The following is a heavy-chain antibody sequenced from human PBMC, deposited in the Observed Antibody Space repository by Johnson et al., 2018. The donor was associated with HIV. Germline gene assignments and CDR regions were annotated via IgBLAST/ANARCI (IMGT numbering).Heavy chain of an antibody. Sequence: VQLVESGGGLVQPGGSLRLSCAASGFTVSSNFMTWVRQAPGKGLEWVSVIYRGGSTYYADSVKGRFTISRDNSKNTPYLQMNSLRAEDTAVYYCASFGLAVAADAFDIWGQGTMVTVSS. D-gene: IGHD6-19*01. J-gene: IGHJ3*02. V-gene: IGHV3-66*02. CDR1: GFTVSSNF. CDR3: ASFGLAVAADAFDI. CDR2: IYRGGST.